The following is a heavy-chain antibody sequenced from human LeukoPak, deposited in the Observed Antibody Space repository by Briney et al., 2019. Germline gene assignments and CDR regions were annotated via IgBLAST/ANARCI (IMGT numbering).Heavy chain of an antibody. D-gene: IGHD7-27*01. CDR1: GGSISSYY. V-gene: IGHV4-4*09. CDR2: IYTSGST. Sequence: SETLSLTCTVSGGSISSYYWSWIRQPPGKGLEWIGYIYTSGSTNYNPSLKSRGTISVDTATNQFSLKLSSVTAADTAVYYCARRGLTGGKYYFDYWGQGTLVTVSS. J-gene: IGHJ4*02. CDR3: ARRGLTGGKYYFDY.